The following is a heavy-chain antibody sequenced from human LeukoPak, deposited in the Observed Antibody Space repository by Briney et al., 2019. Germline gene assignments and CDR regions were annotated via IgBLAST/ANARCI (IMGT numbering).Heavy chain of an antibody. CDR1: GGSFSSSSYY. J-gene: IGHJ4*02. V-gene: IGHV4-39*01. D-gene: IGHD4-23*01. CDR2: VYYSGSA. CDR3: SRLESGNPGVD. Sequence: PSETLSLTCTVSGGSFSSSSYYWGWIRQPPGKGLEWIGSVYYSGSAYYNPSLRSRVTISIDTSKNQFSLRLSSVTAADTAIYYCSRLESGNPGVDWGQGTLVTVSS.